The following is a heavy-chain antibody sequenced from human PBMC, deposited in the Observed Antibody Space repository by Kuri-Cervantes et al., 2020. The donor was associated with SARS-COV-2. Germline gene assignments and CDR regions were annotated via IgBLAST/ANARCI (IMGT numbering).Heavy chain of an antibody. V-gene: IGHV1-69*05. CDR3: ASGGQLPYYYYYYYMDV. D-gene: IGHD1-1*01. CDR2: IIPIFGTA. J-gene: IGHJ6*03. Sequence: SVKVSCKASGGTFSSYAISWVRQAPGQGLEWMEGIIPIFGTANYAQKFQGRVTITTDESTSTAYMELSSLRSEDTAVYYCASGGQLPYYYYYYYMDVWGKGTTVTVSS. CDR1: GGTFSSYA.